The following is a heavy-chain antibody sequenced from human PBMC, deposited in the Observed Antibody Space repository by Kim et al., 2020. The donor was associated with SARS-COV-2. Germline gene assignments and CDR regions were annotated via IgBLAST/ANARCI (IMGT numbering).Heavy chain of an antibody. CDR3: AKYFAIFGVVKRGSRLYNWFDP. J-gene: IGHJ5*02. CDR2: ISGSGGST. Sequence: GGSLRLSCAASGFTFSSYAMSWVRQAPGKGLEWVSAISGSGGSTYYADSVKGRFTISRDNSKNTLYLQMNSLRAEDTAVYYCAKYFAIFGVVKRGSRLYNWFDPWGQGTLVTVSS. CDR1: GFTFSSYA. D-gene: IGHD3-3*01. V-gene: IGHV3-23*01.